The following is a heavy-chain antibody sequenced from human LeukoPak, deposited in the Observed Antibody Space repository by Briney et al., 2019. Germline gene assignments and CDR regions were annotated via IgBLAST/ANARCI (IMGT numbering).Heavy chain of an antibody. D-gene: IGHD3-3*01. J-gene: IGHJ5*02. CDR2: MNPNSGNI. CDR1: GYTFTSYD. Sequence: ASVKVSCKASGYTFTSYDINWVRQATGQGLEWMGWMNPNSGNIGYAQKFQGRVTMTRNTPISTAYMELSSLRSEDTAVYYCARVRGRVTIFGVVTRQGNWFDPWGQGTLVTVSS. CDR3: ARVRGRVTIFGVVTRQGNWFDP. V-gene: IGHV1-8*01.